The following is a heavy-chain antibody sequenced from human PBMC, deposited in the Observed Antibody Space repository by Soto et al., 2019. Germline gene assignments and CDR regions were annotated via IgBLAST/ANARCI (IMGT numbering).Heavy chain of an antibody. CDR3: ARDTPLWCLDP. J-gene: IGHJ5*02. V-gene: IGHV3-74*01. CDR1: GFTFSSYW. CDR2: LNSDGSAT. D-gene: IGHD2-8*01. Sequence: EVQLVESGGGLVQPGESLRLSCAASGFTFSSYWMHWVRQAPGKGLVWVSRLNSDGSATTYADSVKGRFTISRDNVKHQLYLQMNSLRAEDTAVYFRARDTPLWCLDPWGQGTLVTVSS.